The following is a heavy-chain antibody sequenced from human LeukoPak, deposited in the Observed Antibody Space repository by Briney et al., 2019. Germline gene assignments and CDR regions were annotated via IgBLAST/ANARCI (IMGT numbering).Heavy chain of an antibody. CDR3: ARGEWLRSWFGY. D-gene: IGHD5-12*01. CDR2: INHSGST. CDR1: GRSFSGYY. V-gene: IGHV4-34*01. Sequence: SETLSLTCAVYGRSFSGYYWSWIRQPPGKGLEWIGEINHSGSTNYNPSLKSRVTISVDTSKNQFSLKLSSVTAADTAVYYCARGEWLRSWFGYWGQGTLVTVSS. J-gene: IGHJ4*02.